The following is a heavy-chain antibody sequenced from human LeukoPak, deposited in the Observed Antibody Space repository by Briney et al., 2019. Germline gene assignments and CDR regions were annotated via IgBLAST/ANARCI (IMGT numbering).Heavy chain of an antibody. D-gene: IGHD6-13*01. J-gene: IGHJ5*02. CDR2: INHSGST. Sequence: PSETLSLTCAVYGGSFSGYYWSWIRQPPGKGLEWIGEINHSGSTNYNPSLKSRVTISVDTSKNQFSLKLSSVTAADTAVYYCARHGRQQLVQSSYRNWFDPWGQGTLVTVSS. CDR3: ARHGRQQLVQSSYRNWFDP. CDR1: GGSFSGYY. V-gene: IGHV4-34*01.